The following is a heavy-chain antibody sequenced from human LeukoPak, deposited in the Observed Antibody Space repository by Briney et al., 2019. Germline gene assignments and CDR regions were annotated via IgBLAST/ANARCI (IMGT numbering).Heavy chain of an antibody. J-gene: IGHJ4*02. CDR1: GFTFSTYS. CDR3: ARDLGYCSGGNCYPFDY. D-gene: IGHD2-15*01. CDR2: ITSSSSYI. V-gene: IGHV3-21*01. Sequence: GGSLRLSCAASGFTFSTYSMNWVRQAPGKGLEWVSSITSSSSYIFYADSVSGRFTISRDNSKNSLCLQMNSLRAEDTAVYYCARDLGYCSGGNCYPFDYWGQGVLVTVSS.